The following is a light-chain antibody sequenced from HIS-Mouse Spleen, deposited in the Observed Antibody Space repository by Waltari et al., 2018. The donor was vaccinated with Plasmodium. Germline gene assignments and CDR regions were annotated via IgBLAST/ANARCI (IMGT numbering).Light chain of an antibody. CDR3: QQYNNWPRGT. CDR1: QSVSSN. V-gene: IGKV3-15*01. Sequence: EIVMTQSPATLSVSPGERAPLSCRASQSVSSNLAWYQQTPGQAPRLLIYGASTRATGIPARFSGSGSGTEFTLTISSMQSEDFAVYYCQQYNNWPRGTFGQGTKVEIK. J-gene: IGKJ1*01. CDR2: GAS.